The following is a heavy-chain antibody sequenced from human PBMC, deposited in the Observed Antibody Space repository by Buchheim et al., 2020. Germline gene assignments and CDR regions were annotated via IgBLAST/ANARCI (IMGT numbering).Heavy chain of an antibody. J-gene: IGHJ4*02. CDR2: INGDGSST. D-gene: IGHD2-21*01. CDR3: ARGHMEAEF. V-gene: IGHV3-74*01. CDR1: GFTFSNYW. Sequence: EVQLVESGGGLVQPGGSLRLSCAASGFTFSNYWMHWVRQAPGKGLVWVSRINGDGSSTSYADSVKGRVTISRDNAQNTLYLQMNSLRAQDTAVYYCARGHMEAEFWGLGTL.